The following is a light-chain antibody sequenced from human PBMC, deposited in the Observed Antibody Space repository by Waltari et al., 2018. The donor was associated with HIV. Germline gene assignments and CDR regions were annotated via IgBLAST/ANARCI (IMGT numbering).Light chain of an antibody. CDR3: QSYDSSLSGWV. CDR1: SSQIRAGYD. V-gene: IGLV1-40*01. CDR2: GNN. J-gene: IGLJ3*02. Sequence: QSVLTQPPSVSGAPGQRVTISCTGRSSQIRAGYDVHWYQQLPGTAPKLLIFGNNNRPSGVPDRFSGSKSGTSASLAITGLQAEDEADYYCQSYDSSLSGWVFGGGTKLTVL.